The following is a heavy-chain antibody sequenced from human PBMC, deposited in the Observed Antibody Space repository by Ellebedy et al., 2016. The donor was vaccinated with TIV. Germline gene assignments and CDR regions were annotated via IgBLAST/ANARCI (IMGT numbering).Heavy chain of an antibody. CDR3: ARGSGWIIDY. V-gene: IGHV3-7*04. D-gene: IGHD6-19*01. J-gene: IGHJ4*02. CDR1: GFTFSDYY. Sequence: PGGSLRLSCAASGFTFSDYYMSWIRQAPGKGLEWVANIKQDGSEEYYLDSVKGRFTISRDNAKKSLYLQMNSLRSEDTAVYYCARGSGWIIDYWGQGTLVTVSS. CDR2: IKQDGSEE.